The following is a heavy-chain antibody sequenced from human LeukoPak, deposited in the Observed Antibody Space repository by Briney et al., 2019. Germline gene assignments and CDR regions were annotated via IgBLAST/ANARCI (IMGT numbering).Heavy chain of an antibody. CDR1: GYTFTGFY. J-gene: IGHJ4*02. CDR2: INPNGGGT. Sequence: ASVKVSCKASGYTFTGFYIHWVRQAPGQGLEWMGWINPNGGGTNYAQNFQGRVTITRDTSITTAYMDLSRLTSDDTAVYYCARDRYGDGFAHFDYWGQGALVTVSS. D-gene: IGHD5-24*01. V-gene: IGHV1-2*02. CDR3: ARDRYGDGFAHFDY.